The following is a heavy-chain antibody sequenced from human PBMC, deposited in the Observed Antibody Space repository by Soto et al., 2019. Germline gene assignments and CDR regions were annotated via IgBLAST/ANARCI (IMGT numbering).Heavy chain of an antibody. CDR2: ISAYNGNT. CDR1: GYTFTSYG. CDR3: ARESSIVATMGDAFDI. J-gene: IGHJ3*02. D-gene: IGHD5-12*01. Sequence: QVQLVQSGAEVKKPGASVKVSCKSSGYTFTSYGISWVRQAPGQGLEWMGWISAYNGNTNYAQKFQGRVTMTTDTSTSTAYMELRSLRSDDTAVYYCARESSIVATMGDAFDIWGQGTMVTVSS. V-gene: IGHV1-18*01.